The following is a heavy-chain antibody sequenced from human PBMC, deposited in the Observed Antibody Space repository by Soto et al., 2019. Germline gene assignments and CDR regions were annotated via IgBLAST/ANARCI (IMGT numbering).Heavy chain of an antibody. J-gene: IGHJ3*01. D-gene: IGHD4-17*01. CDR2: ISGTGVGT. CDR1: GFTFSSYA. V-gene: IGHV3-23*01. CDR3: AKCMTTVTTFPFDV. Sequence: EVQLLESGGGLVQPGGSLRLSCAASGFTFSSYAMSWVRQAPGKGLEWVSAISGTGVGTYYADSVKGRFTISRDNSSTTLYLQMYSLRAEDTAVYYCAKCMTTVTTFPFDVWGQGTMVTVSS.